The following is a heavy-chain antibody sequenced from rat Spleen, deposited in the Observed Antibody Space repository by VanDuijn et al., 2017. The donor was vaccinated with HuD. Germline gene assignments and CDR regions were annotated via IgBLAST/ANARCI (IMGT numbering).Heavy chain of an antibody. J-gene: IGHJ2*01. V-gene: IGHV2-6*01. CDR1: GFSLTGNN. Sequence: QVQLKESGPGLVQPSQTLSLTCTVSGFSLTGNNVHWVRQPPGKGLEWIAAISSGGGTYYSSALKSRLSIGRDTSKSQVFLKMNSLQTEDTATYYCASEGGEGPFDYWGQGVMVSVSS. CDR3: ASEGGEGPFDY. CDR2: ISSGGGT. D-gene: IGHD1-11*01.